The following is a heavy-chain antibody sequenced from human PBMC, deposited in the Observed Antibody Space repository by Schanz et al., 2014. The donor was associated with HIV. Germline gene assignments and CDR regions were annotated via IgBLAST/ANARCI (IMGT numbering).Heavy chain of an antibody. CDR3: SAVLIRYFFDY. CDR2: ISGGST. V-gene: IGHV3-23*01. CDR1: GFTFSNYA. J-gene: IGHJ4*02. Sequence: EVQLLESGGGLVQPGGSLRLSCAASGFTFSNYAMTWVRQAPGKGLEWVSAISGGSTYYADSVKVRFTISRDDSKNTLYLQMNSLRAEDAAMYYCSAVLIRYFFDYWGQGTLVTVSS. D-gene: IGHD2-21*01.